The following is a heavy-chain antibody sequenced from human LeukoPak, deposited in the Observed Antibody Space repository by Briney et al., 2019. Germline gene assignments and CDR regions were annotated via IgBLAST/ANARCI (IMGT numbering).Heavy chain of an antibody. V-gene: IGHV3-48*01. CDR3: ARGHPGDYGDFQFDY. CDR2: ISSSSSTI. J-gene: IGHJ4*02. D-gene: IGHD4-17*01. CDR1: GFTFSSYS. Sequence: GGSLRLSCAASGFTFSSYSMNWVRQAPGKGLEWVSYISSSSSTIYYADSVKGRFTISRDNAKNSLYLQMHSLRAEDTAVYYCARGHPGDYGDFQFDYWGQGTLVTVSS.